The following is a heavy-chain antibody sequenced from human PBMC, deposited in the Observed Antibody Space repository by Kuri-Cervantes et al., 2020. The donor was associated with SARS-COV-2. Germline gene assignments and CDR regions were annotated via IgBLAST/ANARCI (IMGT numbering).Heavy chain of an antibody. V-gene: IGHV3-66*01. CDR3: ARTGSGWNHDAFDI. J-gene: IGHJ3*02. Sequence: GESLKISCAASGFTVSSNYMSWVRQAPGKGLEWVSVIYSGGSTYYADSVRGRFTISRDNSKNTLYLQMNSLRAEDTAVYYCARTGSGWNHDAFDIWGQGTMVTVSS. CDR1: GFTVSSNY. CDR2: IYSGGST. D-gene: IGHD6-19*01.